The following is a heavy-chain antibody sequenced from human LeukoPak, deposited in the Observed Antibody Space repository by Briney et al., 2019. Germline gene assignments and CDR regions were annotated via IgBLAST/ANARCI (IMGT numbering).Heavy chain of an antibody. CDR2: IDSGGST. J-gene: IGHJ5*02. D-gene: IGHD3-10*01. CDR3: ARDKLFGSSGWFDP. V-gene: IGHV3-66*01. CDR1: GFTVSSDY. Sequence: GGSLRLSCAASGFTVSSDYMNWVRQAPGKGLEWVSVIDSGGSTYYADSVKGRFIISRDNSKNTLYLQMNSLRAEDTAIYYCARDKLFGSSGWFDPWGQGTLVTVSS.